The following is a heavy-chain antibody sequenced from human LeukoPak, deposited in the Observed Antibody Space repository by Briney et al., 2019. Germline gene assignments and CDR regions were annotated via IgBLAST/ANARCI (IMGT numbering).Heavy chain of an antibody. CDR2: MNPNSGNT. V-gene: IGHV1-8*01. CDR1: GYTFTSYD. J-gene: IGHJ4*02. D-gene: IGHD3-22*01. CDR3: ARGYIYSRGYYFDY. Sequence: ASVKVSCKASGYTFTSYDINWVRKATGQGLEWMGWMNPNSGNTVYAQKFQGRVTMTRNTSISTAYMDLSSLRSEDTAVHYCARGYIYSRGYYFDYWGQGTLVTVSS.